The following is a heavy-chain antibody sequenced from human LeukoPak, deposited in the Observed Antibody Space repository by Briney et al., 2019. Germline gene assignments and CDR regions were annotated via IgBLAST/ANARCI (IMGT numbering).Heavy chain of an antibody. Sequence: GASLRLSCAASGFTFSSYAMSWVRQAPGKGLEWVAVIWYDGSDKYYADSVKGRFTISRDNSKNTLYLQMNSLRAEDTAVYYCARDKGRGAFDIWGQGTMVTVSS. D-gene: IGHD3-10*01. CDR3: ARDKGRGAFDI. CDR2: IWYDGSDK. J-gene: IGHJ3*02. V-gene: IGHV3-33*08. CDR1: GFTFSSYA.